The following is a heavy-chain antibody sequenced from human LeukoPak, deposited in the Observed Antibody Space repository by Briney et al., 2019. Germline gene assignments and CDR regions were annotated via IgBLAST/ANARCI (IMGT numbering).Heavy chain of an antibody. CDR3: ARGVLARGSSGWYFDY. J-gene: IGHJ4*02. Sequence: GGSLRLSCAASGFTFSSYAMHWVRRAPGKGLEYVSAISSNGGSTYYANSVKGRFTISRDNSKNTLYLQMGSLRAEDMAVYYCARGVLARGSSGWYFDYWGQGTLVTASS. CDR2: ISSNGGST. CDR1: GFTFSSYA. D-gene: IGHD6-19*01. V-gene: IGHV3-64*01.